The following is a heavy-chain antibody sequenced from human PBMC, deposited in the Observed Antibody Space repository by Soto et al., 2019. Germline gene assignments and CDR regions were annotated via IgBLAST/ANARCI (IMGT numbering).Heavy chain of an antibody. V-gene: IGHV5-51*01. CDR2: IYPGDSDT. J-gene: IGHJ6*03. CDR3: ARGSSSWLNYYYYYMDV. D-gene: IGHD6-13*01. CDR1: GYSFTSYW. Sequence: PGESLKISCKGSGYSFTSYWIGWVRQMPGKGLEWMGIIYPGDSDTRYSPSFQGQVTISADKSISTAYLQWGSLKASDTAMYYCARGSSSWLNYYYYYMDVWGKGTTVTVSS.